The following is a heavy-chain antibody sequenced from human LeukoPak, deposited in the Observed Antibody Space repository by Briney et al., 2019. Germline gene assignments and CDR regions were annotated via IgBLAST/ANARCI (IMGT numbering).Heavy chain of an antibody. J-gene: IGHJ5*02. CDR1: GFTFSSYS. D-gene: IGHD6-19*01. Sequence: PGGSLRLSCAVSGFTFSSYSMNWVRRAPGKGLEWVSYISSSSSTIYYADSVKGRFTISRDNAKNSLYLQMNSLRAEDTAVYYCAKDRASGSGSYSYRGFDHWGQGTLVTVSS. V-gene: IGHV3-48*04. CDR3: AKDRASGSGSYSYRGFDH. CDR2: ISSSSSTI.